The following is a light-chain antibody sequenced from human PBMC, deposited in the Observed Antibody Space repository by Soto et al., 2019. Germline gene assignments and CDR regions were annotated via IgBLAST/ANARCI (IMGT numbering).Light chain of an antibody. V-gene: IGKV1-39*01. J-gene: IGKJ4*01. Sequence: DIQMTQSPSSLSASVGDRVTITCRASQSISSYLNWYQQKPGKAPELLIYAASSLQSEVPSRFSGSGSGTDFPLPISSLQPKDFATYYCQRSYSPLRLTSGGGPKV. CDR1: QSISSY. CDR2: AAS. CDR3: QRSYSPLRLT.